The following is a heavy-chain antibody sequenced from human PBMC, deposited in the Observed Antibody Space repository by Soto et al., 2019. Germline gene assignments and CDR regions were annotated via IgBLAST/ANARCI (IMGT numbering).Heavy chain of an antibody. CDR3: AKAIVRTAAIVVVPAGYYYYGMDV. Sequence: QVQLVESGGGVVQPGRSLRLSCAASGFTFSSYGMHWVRQAPGKGLEWVAVISYDGSNKYYADSEKGRFTISRDNSKNTLYLQMNSLRAEDTAVYYCAKAIVRTAAIVVVPAGYYYYGMDVWGQGTTVTVSS. CDR1: GFTFSSYG. CDR2: ISYDGSNK. D-gene: IGHD2-2*01. V-gene: IGHV3-30*18. J-gene: IGHJ6*02.